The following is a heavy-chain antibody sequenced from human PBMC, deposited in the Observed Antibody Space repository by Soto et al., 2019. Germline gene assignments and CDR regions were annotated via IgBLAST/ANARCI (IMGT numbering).Heavy chain of an antibody. CDR2: IYYSAST. CDR3: ARYIAVAGRAGLDY. CDR1: GGSISRYY. V-gene: IGHV4-59*08. J-gene: IGHJ4*02. Sequence: QVQLQESGPGLVKPSETLSLTCSVSGGSISRYYWSWIRQPPGKGLEWIGYIYYSASTNYNPSLKSRVTIAVDTSKNHFSLNLSSATGADAAVYYCARYIAVAGRAGLDYWGQGTLVTVSS. D-gene: IGHD6-19*01.